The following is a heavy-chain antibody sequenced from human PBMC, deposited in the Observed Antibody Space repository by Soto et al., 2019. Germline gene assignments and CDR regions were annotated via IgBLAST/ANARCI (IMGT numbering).Heavy chain of an antibody. V-gene: IGHV3-66*01. D-gene: IGHD1-26*01. CDR2: IYSGGST. Sequence: EVQLVESGGGLVQPGGSLRLSCAASGFTVSSNYMNWVRQAPGKGLEWGSVIYSGGSTYYADAVKGRFTISRDNPKNTLYLQMNSLRVEDTAVYYCARASGGTFFDYWGQGTLVSVSS. CDR1: GFTVSSNY. J-gene: IGHJ4*02. CDR3: ARASGGTFFDY.